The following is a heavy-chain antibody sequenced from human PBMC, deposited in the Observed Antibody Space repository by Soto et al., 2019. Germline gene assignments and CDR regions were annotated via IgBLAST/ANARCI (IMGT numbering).Heavy chain of an antibody. CDR1: GGSISSSSYY. J-gene: IGHJ5*02. CDR2: IYYSGST. Sequence: SETLSLTCTVSGGSISSSSYYWGWIRQPPGKGLEWIGSIYYSGSTYYNPSLKSRVTISVDTSKNQFSLKLSSVTAADTVVYYCARHDDIVTLSNWFDPWGQGTLVTVSS. D-gene: IGHD5-12*01. CDR3: ARHDDIVTLSNWFDP. V-gene: IGHV4-39*01.